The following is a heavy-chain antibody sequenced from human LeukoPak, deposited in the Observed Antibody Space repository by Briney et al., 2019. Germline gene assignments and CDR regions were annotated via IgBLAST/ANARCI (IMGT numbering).Heavy chain of an antibody. CDR1: GYTVTSYY. CDR3: AGAQQWLVPPHFDY. CDR2: IIPIFGTA. V-gene: IGHV1-69*13. J-gene: IGHJ4*02. Sequence: SVKVSCKASGYTVTSYYMHWVRQAPGQGLEWMGGIIPIFGTANYAQKFQGRVTITADESTSTAYMELSGLRSEDTAVYYCAGAQQWLVPPHFDYWGQGTLVTVSS. D-gene: IGHD6-19*01.